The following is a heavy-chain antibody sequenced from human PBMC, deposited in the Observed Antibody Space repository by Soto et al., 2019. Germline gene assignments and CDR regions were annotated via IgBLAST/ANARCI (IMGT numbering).Heavy chain of an antibody. CDR2: ISADNGNT. CDR3: ARVGDIVVVGPWFDP. D-gene: IGHD2-2*01. J-gene: IGHJ5*02. Sequence: VASVKVSCKASGYTFTSYGISWVRQAPGQGLEWMGWISADNGNTNYAQNLQGRVTMTTETATSTAYMELRSLRSDDTAVYYCARVGDIVVVGPWFDPWGQGTLVTVSS. V-gene: IGHV1-18*04. CDR1: GYTFTSYG.